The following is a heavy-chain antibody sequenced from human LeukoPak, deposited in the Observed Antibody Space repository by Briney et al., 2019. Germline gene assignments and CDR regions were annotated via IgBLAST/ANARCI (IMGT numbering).Heavy chain of an antibody. CDR2: IIPILGIA. D-gene: IGHD5-18*01. V-gene: IGHV1-69*04. CDR1: GGTFSTHA. J-gene: IGHJ4*02. Sequence: ASVKVSCKASGGTFSTHAISWVRQAPGQGLEWMGRIIPILGIANYAQKFQGRVTITADKSTSTAYMELSSLRSEDTAVYYCARGPPETAMVDYWGQGTLVTVSS. CDR3: ARGPPETAMVDY.